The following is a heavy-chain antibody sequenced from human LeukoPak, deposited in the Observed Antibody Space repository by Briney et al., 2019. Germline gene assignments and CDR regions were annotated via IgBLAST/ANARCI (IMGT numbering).Heavy chain of an antibody. J-gene: IGHJ4*02. V-gene: IGHV4-59*01. CDR2: IYYSGST. D-gene: IGHD3-3*01. CDR3: AREYHDFWSGYFYYFDY. Sequence: SETLSLTCTVSGGSISSYYWSWIRQPPGKGLEWIGYIYYSGSTNYNPSLKSRVTISVDTSKNQFSLKLSSVTAADTAVYYCAREYHDFWSGYFYYFDYWGQGTLVTVSS. CDR1: GGSISSYY.